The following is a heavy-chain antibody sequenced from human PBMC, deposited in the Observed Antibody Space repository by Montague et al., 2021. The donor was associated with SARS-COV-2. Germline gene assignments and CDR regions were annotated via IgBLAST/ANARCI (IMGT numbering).Heavy chain of an antibody. CDR3: ARVRQWLVPFDY. Sequence: SETLSLTCTVSGDSISHSSYYWGWIRQPPGKGLEWIGSIYYSGSTYYNPSLKSRVTISVDTSKNQVSLKPNSVTAADTAVYYCARVRQWLVPFDYWGQGTLVTVPS. CDR1: GDSISHSSYY. V-gene: IGHV4-39*07. J-gene: IGHJ4*02. CDR2: IYYSGST. D-gene: IGHD6-19*01.